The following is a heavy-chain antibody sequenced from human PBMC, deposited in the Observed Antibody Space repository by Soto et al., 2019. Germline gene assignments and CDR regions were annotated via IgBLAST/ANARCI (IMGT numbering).Heavy chain of an antibody. V-gene: IGHV3-30-3*01. D-gene: IGHD6-13*01. CDR2: ISYDGSNK. CDR1: GFTFSNYA. Sequence: GGSLRLSCAASGFTFSNYAMHWVRQAPGKGLEWVAVISYDGSNKYYADSVKGRFTISRDNSKNTLYLQMNSLRAEDTAVYYCARDPIAAHGYYYYYGMDVWGQGTTVTVSS. J-gene: IGHJ6*02. CDR3: ARDPIAAHGYYYYYGMDV.